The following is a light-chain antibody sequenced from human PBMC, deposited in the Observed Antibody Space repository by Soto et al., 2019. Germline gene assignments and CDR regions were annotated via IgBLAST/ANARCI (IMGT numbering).Light chain of an antibody. Sequence: QSVLTQPPSASGSPGQSVTISCTGTSSDVGGYNYVSWYQQHPGKAPKLMIYEASKRPSGVPDRFSGSKSGNTASLTVSGLQAEDEADYYCSSHAGYNNFYVFGSGTKLTV. CDR3: SSHAGYNNFYV. J-gene: IGLJ1*01. V-gene: IGLV2-8*01. CDR2: EAS. CDR1: SSDVGGYNY.